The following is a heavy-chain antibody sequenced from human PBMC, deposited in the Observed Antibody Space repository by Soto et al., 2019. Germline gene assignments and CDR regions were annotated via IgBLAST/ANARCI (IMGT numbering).Heavy chain of an antibody. J-gene: IGHJ1*01. Sequence: QVQLQESGPGLVKPSQTLSLTCTVSGVSISSCGYYWSWIRQHPGKGLEWIGYIYYSWSTYYDPSLKSRVTISLDTTKHQVSLRLSSVTAADTAVYYCARVRGGDDYDDSSGYHDYFQHWGQGTLVTVSS. V-gene: IGHV4-31*03. CDR2: IYYSWST. CDR3: ARVRGGDDYDDSSGYHDYFQH. CDR1: GVSISSCGYY. D-gene: IGHD3-22*01.